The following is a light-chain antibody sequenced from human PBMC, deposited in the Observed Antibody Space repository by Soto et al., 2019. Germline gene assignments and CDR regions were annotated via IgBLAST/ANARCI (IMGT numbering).Light chain of an antibody. CDR2: GAS. CDR3: QQYGGSRWT. CDR1: QSVSSTY. V-gene: IGKV3-20*01. J-gene: IGKJ1*01. Sequence: EIVLTQSPGTLSLSPGERATLSCRASQSVSSTYLAWYQQKPGQAHRLLIYGASNRATGIPDRFSGSGSGTDFTLTISRRGPEECVVYYWQQYGGSRWTFGQGTRVDIK.